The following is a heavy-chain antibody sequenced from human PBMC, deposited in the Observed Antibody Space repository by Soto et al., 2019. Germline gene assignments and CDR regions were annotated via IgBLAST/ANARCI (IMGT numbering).Heavy chain of an antibody. CDR3: ARDITTTVTTRRRGHPYMDV. V-gene: IGHV4-31*03. CDR1: GGSISSGGYY. D-gene: IGHD4-4*01. Sequence: NPSETLSLTCTVSGGSISSGGYYWSWIRQHPGKGLEWIGYIYYSGSTYYNPSLKSRVTISVDTSKNQFSLKLSSVTAADTAVYYCARDITTTVTTRRRGHPYMDVWGQGTTVTAP. CDR2: IYYSGST. J-gene: IGHJ6*02.